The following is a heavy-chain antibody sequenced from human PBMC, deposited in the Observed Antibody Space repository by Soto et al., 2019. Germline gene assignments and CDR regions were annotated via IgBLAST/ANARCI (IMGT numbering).Heavy chain of an antibody. V-gene: IGHV3-30*18. J-gene: IGHJ4*02. CDR3: AKDKVPVYYYDSSGSPGDY. Sequence: GGSLRLSCAASGFTFSSYGMHWVRQAPGKGLEWVAVISYDGSNKYYADSVKGRFTISRDNSKNTLYLQMNSLRAENTAVYYCAKDKVPVYYYDSSGSPGDYWGQGTLITVSS. CDR1: GFTFSSYG. D-gene: IGHD3-22*01. CDR2: ISYDGSNK.